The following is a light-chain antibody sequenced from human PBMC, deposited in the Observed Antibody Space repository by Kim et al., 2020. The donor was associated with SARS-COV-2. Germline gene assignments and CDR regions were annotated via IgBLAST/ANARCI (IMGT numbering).Light chain of an antibody. CDR3: NSRDSNDNVV. Sequence: SSELTQDPVVSVALGQTVRITCQGHSLRSYYATWYQQKPGQAPILVIYGKNNRPSGIPDRFSGSSSGNTASLTITGTQAGDEADYYCNSRDSNDNVVFGGGTKLTVL. V-gene: IGLV3-19*01. CDR1: SLRSYY. CDR2: GKN. J-gene: IGLJ2*01.